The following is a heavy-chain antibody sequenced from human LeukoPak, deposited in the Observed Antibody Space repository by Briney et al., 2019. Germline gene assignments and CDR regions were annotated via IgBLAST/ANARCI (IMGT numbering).Heavy chain of an antibody. CDR1: GYSISSGYY. CDR2: IYHSGST. J-gene: IGHJ4*02. V-gene: IGHV4-38-2*02. D-gene: IGHD6-13*01. Sequence: PSETLSLTCTVSGYSISSGYYWGWIRQPPGKGLEWIGSIYHSGSTYYNPSLKSRVTISVDTSKIQFSLKLSSVTAADTAVYYCARVVSSSCFDYWGQGTLVTVSS. CDR3: ARVVSSSCFDY.